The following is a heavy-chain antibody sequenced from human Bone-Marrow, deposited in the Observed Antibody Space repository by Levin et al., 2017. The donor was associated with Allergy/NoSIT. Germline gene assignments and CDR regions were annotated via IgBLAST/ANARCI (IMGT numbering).Heavy chain of an antibody. J-gene: IGHJ4*02. Sequence: ESGPTLVKPPQTLALTCSFSGFSLSTPGMGMGWIRQPPGKALEWLALIYWDDDTRYSPSLKSRLTITRDTSKTQVVLIMTNMDPVDTATYYCARRRGSDGSSYFDYWGQGTLVTVSS. V-gene: IGHV2-5*02. D-gene: IGHD2-15*01. CDR2: IYWDDDT. CDR1: GFSLSTPGMG. CDR3: ARRRGSDGSSYFDY.